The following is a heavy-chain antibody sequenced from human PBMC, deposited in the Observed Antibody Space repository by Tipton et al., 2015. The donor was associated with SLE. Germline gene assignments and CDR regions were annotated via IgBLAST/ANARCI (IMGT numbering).Heavy chain of an antibody. CDR3: ASPADIAAAGTVGY. D-gene: IGHD6-13*01. CDR1: GFTFSDYY. Sequence: SLRLSCAASGFTFSDYYMSWIRQAPGKGLEWVSYISSSGSTIYYADSVKGRFTISRDNAKNSLYLQMNSLRAEDTAVYYCASPADIAAAGTVGYWGQGTLVTVSS. V-gene: IGHV3-11*04. J-gene: IGHJ4*02. CDR2: ISSSGSTI.